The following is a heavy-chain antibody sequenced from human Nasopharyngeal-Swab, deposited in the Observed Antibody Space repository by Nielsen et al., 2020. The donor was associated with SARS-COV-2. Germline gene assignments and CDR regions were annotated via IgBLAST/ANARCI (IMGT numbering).Heavy chain of an antibody. Sequence: LSCTVSGGPISSSSYYWGWIRQPPGKGLEWIGSIYYSGSTYYNPSLKSRVTISVDTSKNQFSLKLGSVTAADTAVYYCAREIVVVPAARRTYFDYWGQGTLVTVSS. CDR1: GGPISSSSYY. CDR3: AREIVVVPAARRTYFDY. V-gene: IGHV4-39*01. J-gene: IGHJ4*02. CDR2: IYYSGST. D-gene: IGHD2-2*01.